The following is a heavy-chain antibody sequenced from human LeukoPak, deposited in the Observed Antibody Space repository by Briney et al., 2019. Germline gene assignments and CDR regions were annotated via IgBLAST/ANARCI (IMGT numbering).Heavy chain of an antibody. J-gene: IGHJ4*02. Sequence: GGSLRLSCAVSGFTFSSYWMSWARQAPGKGLEWVANINQDGSEKYYVDSMKGRFTISRDNAKNSLYLQMNSLRGDDTAVYYCARDSSPLDYWGQGTLVTVSS. CDR3: ARDSSPLDY. CDR2: INQDGSEK. V-gene: IGHV3-7*01. CDR1: GFTFSSYW.